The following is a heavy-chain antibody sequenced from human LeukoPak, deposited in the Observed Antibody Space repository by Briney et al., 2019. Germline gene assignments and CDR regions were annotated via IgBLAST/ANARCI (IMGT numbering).Heavy chain of an antibody. D-gene: IGHD2-21*02. J-gene: IGHJ4*02. CDR3: ARDPVVVTAIPLDY. V-gene: IGHV1-3*03. CDR1: GYTFTSYA. Sequence: ASVKVSCKASGYTFTSYAMHWVRQAPGQRLEWMGWIDAGNGNTKYSQEFQGRVTITRDTSASTAYMELSSLRAEDTAVYYCARDPVVVTAIPLDYWGQGTLVTVSS. CDR2: IDAGNGNT.